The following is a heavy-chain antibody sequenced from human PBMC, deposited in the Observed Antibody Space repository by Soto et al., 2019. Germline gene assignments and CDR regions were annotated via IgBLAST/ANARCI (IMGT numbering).Heavy chain of an antibody. D-gene: IGHD3-10*01. CDR2: ISAYNGNT. V-gene: IGHV1-18*01. J-gene: IGHJ5*02. Sequence: ASVKVSCKAAGYTFTSYGISWVRQAPGQGLEWMGWISAYNGNTNYAQKLQGRVTMTTDTSTSTAYMELRSLRSDDTAVYFCARDYNEQKRAVHTCLAPWGQGTLVPVSS. CDR1: GYTFTSYG. CDR3: ARDYNEQKRAVHTCLAP.